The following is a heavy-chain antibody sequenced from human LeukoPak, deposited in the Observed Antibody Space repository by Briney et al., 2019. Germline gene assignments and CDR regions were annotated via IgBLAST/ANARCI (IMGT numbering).Heavy chain of an antibody. Sequence: GGSLRLSCAAPGFTFSNYSMNWVRQAPGKGLEWVSSISGSTSYIYYADSVKGRFTISRDNAKNSLYLQMNSLRAEDTAAYYCARAIVGAAELDYWGQGTLVTVSS. CDR2: ISGSTSYI. D-gene: IGHD1-26*01. CDR1: GFTFSNYS. V-gene: IGHV3-21*01. CDR3: ARAIVGAAELDY. J-gene: IGHJ4*02.